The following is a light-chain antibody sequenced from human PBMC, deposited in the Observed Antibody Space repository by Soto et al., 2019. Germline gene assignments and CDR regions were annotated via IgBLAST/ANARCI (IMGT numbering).Light chain of an antibody. V-gene: IGLV2-14*01. CDR3: SSYTDTRTYV. Sequence: QSVLTQPASVSGSPGQSVTISCTGTSSDVGGYNYVSWYQQLPGEAPKLIIYGVTDRPSGVSNRFSGSKSGNTASLTVSGLQAEDEGDYYCSSYTDTRTYVLGTGTKVTVL. CDR1: SSDVGGYNY. J-gene: IGLJ1*01. CDR2: GVT.